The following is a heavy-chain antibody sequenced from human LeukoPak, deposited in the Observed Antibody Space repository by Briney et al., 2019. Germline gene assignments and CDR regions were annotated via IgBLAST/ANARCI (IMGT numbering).Heavy chain of an antibody. V-gene: IGHV3-23*01. CDR2: ITTGDGNT. D-gene: IGHD1-26*01. CDR1: GFTFSSYT. Sequence: GGSLRLSCAASGFTFSSYTMTWVRQAPGKGLKWVSTITTGDGNTYYADSVKGRFTISRDNSRNTLDLQMTGLRAEDTAVYYWARERGRGRDSPWFDYWGQGTLVTVSS. CDR3: ARERGRGRDSPWFDY. J-gene: IGHJ4*02.